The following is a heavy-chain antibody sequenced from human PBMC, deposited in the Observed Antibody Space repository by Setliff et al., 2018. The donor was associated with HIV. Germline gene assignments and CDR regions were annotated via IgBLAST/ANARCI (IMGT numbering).Heavy chain of an antibody. D-gene: IGHD3-22*01. V-gene: IGHV4-59*01. CDR1: DGSISTYY. Sequence: SETLSLTCAVSDGSISTYYWSWIRQPPGRGLEWIGYIYYSGITNYSPSLKSRVTLLVDTSKNQFSLRLSSVTAADTAVYFCARGDYDSGGYYFDKWGQGALVTVSS. CDR3: ARGDYDSGGYYFDK. CDR2: IYYSGIT. J-gene: IGHJ4*02.